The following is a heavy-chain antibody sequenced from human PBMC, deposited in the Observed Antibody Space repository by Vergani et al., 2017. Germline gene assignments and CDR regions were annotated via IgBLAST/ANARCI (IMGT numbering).Heavy chain of an antibody. J-gene: IGHJ6*02. CDR1: GFTFDDYA. V-gene: IGHV3-9*01. CDR3: AKAYGSYYGMDV. D-gene: IGHD4-17*01. Sequence: EVQLVESGGGLVQPGRSLRLSCAASGFTFDDYAMHWVRQAPGKGLEWVSGISWNSGSIGYADSVKGRFTISRDNSKNTLYLQMNSLRAEDTAVYYCAKAYGSYYGMDVWGQGTTVTVSS. CDR2: ISWNSGSI.